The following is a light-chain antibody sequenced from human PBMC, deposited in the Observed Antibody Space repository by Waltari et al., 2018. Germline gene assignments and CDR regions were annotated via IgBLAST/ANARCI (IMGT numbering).Light chain of an antibody. Sequence: ENVLTQSPGTLSLSPGESVTLSCRASQSVSSNYLAWYQQKPGQAPRLLIYGASTRATGIPDRFSGSGSGTEFTLSISRLEPEDIAVYFCQQYGSSPWTFGLGTRVAIK. CDR2: GAS. J-gene: IGKJ1*01. CDR1: QSVSSNY. CDR3: QQYGSSPWT. V-gene: IGKV3-20*01.